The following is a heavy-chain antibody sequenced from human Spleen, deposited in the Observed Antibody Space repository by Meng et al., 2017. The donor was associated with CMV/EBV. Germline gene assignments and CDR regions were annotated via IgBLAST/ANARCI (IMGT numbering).Heavy chain of an antibody. Sequence: GGSLKISCAASGFTFSSHAMTWVRQAPGKGLEWVSVIGGVTTNETHYADSVKGRFTISRDNSNNTLYLQMTSLRTEDTAVYYCARGGYFGSGSFPPYDYFGLDVWGQGTTVTVSS. J-gene: IGHJ6*02. CDR3: ARGGYFGSGSFPPYDYFGLDV. V-gene: IGHV3-23*01. CDR1: GFTFSSHA. D-gene: IGHD3-10*01. CDR2: IGGVTTNET.